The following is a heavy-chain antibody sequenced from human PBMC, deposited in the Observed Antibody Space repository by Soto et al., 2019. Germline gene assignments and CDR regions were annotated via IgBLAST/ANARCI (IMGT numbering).Heavy chain of an antibody. V-gene: IGHV1-69*13. CDR2: IIPIFGTA. Sequence: ASVKVSCKASGGTFSSYAISWVRQAPGQGLEWMGGIIPIFGTANYAQKFQGRVTITADESTSTAYMELSSLRSEDTAVYYCARVLPSSSPGAFDYWGQGTLVTVSS. D-gene: IGHD6-6*01. J-gene: IGHJ4*02. CDR3: ARVLPSSSPGAFDY. CDR1: GGTFSSYA.